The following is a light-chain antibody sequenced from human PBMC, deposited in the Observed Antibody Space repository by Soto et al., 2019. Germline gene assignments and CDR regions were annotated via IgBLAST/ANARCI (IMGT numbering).Light chain of an antibody. V-gene: IGKV4-1*01. CDR1: QSVLYSSNNKNY. CDR3: QQYYSTPPYT. J-gene: IGKJ2*01. Sequence: DIVMTQSPDSLAVSLGERATINCKSSQSVLYSSNNKNYLAWYQQKPGQPPKLLIYWASTRESGVPDRFSGSVSETDFTLTISSLQAEDVAVYYCQQYYSTPPYTFGQGTKLEIK. CDR2: WAS.